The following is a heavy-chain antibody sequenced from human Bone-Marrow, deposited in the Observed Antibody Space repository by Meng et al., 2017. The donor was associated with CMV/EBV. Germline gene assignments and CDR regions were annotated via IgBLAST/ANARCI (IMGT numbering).Heavy chain of an antibody. Sequence: VQLPQGGAGLLKPSETLSLTCALYGGSFSGYYWSWIRQPPGKGLEWIAEINHSGNTNYNPSLKSRVTISVDTSKNQCSLKLSSVTAADTAVYYCATVGLGMNWFDPWGQGTLVTVSS. CDR3: ATVGLGMNWFDP. CDR2: INHSGNT. CDR1: GGSFSGYY. V-gene: IGHV4-34*01. J-gene: IGHJ5*02.